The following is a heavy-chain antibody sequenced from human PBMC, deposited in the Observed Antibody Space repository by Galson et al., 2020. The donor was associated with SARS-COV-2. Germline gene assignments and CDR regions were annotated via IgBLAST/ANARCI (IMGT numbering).Heavy chain of an antibody. J-gene: IGHJ5*02. D-gene: IGHD3-3*01. CDR2: IYHSGST. CDR1: GYSISSGYY. CDR3: ARDPRILEWLFPYNWFDP. Sequence: SETLSLTCTVSGYSISSGYYWGWIRQPPGKGLEWIGSIYHSGSTYYNPSLKSRVTISVDTSKNQFSLKLSSVTAADTAVYYCARDPRILEWLFPYNWFDPWGQGTLVTVSS. V-gene: IGHV4-38-2*02.